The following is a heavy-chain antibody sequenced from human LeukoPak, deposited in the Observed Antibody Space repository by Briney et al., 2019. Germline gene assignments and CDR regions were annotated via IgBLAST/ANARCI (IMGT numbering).Heavy chain of an antibody. V-gene: IGHV1-8*01. CDR3: ARDHLPHCSSTSCYTHYYGMDV. CDR1: GYTFTSYD. D-gene: IGHD2-2*02. Sequence: ASVKVSCKASGYTFTSYDINWVRQATGQGLEWMGWMNPNSGNTGYAQKFQGRVTMTRNTSISTAYTELSSLRSEDTAVYYCARDHLPHCSSTSCYTHYYGMDVWGQGTTVTVSS. J-gene: IGHJ6*02. CDR2: MNPNSGNT.